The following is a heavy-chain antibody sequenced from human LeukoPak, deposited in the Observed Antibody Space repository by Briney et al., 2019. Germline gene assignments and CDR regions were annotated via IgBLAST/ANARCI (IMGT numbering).Heavy chain of an antibody. CDR1: GYTFTSYG. CDR2: ISAYSGNT. J-gene: IGHJ6*03. Sequence: ASVKVSCKASGYTFTSYGISWVRQAPGQGLEWMGWISAYSGNTNYAQKLQGRVTMTRDTSTSTVYMELSSLRSEDTAVYYCARELIVVVISRLDTGMDVWGKGTTVTVSS. V-gene: IGHV1-18*01. D-gene: IGHD2-21*01. CDR3: ARELIVVVISRLDTGMDV.